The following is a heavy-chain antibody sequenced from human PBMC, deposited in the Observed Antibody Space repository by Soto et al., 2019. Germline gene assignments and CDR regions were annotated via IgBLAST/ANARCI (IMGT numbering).Heavy chain of an antibody. CDR1: GGAFSGYY. D-gene: IGHD6-13*01. CDR3: ARGAAAVDY. CDR2: INHSGST. J-gene: IGHJ4*02. V-gene: IGHV4-34*01. Sequence: SETLSLTCAVYGGAFSGYYWSWIRQPPGKGLEWIGEINHSGSTNYNPSLKSRVTISVDTSKNQFSLKLSSVTAADTAVYYCARGAAAVDYWGQGTLVTVSS.